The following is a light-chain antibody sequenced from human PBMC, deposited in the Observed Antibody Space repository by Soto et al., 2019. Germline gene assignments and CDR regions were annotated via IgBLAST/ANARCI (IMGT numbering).Light chain of an antibody. V-gene: IGKV3-15*01. Sequence: EIVMTQSPATLSVSPGERATLSCRASQSVCSNLAWYQQKPGQAPRLLIYGASTRATGIPARFSGSGSGTEFTLTISSLQSEDFAVYYCQQYNNWPPWTFGQGTTV. CDR2: GAS. CDR3: QQYNNWPPWT. CDR1: QSVCSN. J-gene: IGKJ1*01.